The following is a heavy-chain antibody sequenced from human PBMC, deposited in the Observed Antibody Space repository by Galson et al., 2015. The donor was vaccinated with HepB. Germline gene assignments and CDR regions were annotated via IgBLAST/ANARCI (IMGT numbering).Heavy chain of an antibody. Sequence: SLRLSCKASGFTFSSYDIHWVRQATGKGLEWVSAIGTAGDPYYPGYVKRRVTSFTENDKNSLYLQMNSLRAGDTAVYYCARGGIVGATTFAFDIWGQGTRVTVSS. CDR3: ARGGIVGATTFAFDI. D-gene: IGHD1-26*01. V-gene: IGHV3-13*05. J-gene: IGHJ3*02. CDR1: GFTFSSYD. CDR2: IGTAGDP.